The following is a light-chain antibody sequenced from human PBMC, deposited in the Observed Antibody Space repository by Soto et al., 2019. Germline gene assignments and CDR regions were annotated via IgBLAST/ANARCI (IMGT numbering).Light chain of an antibody. CDR1: QSISSY. CDR2: AAS. CDR3: QQSYGTPLT. J-gene: IGKJ4*01. V-gene: IGKV1-39*01. Sequence: DIPMTQSPSSLSASVGDRVTITCRASQSISSYLNWYQQKPGKAPKLLIYAASRLQSGVPSRFSGSGSATDFTLTISSLQPEEFATYYCQQSYGTPLTFRGGTKVEIK.